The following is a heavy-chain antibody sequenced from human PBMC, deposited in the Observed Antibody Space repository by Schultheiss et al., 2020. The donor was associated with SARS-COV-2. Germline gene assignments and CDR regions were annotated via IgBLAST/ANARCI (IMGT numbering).Heavy chain of an antibody. V-gene: IGHV3-9*01. D-gene: IGHD6-6*01. CDR1: GFTFDDDA. J-gene: IGHJ5*02. CDR3: ARERGSSKSWFDP. CDR2: INSDSGSV. Sequence: GGSLRLSCAASGFTFDDDAMHWVRQAPGKGLEWVSAINSDSGSVAYADSVKGRFTISRDNANNSLYLEMNSLRAEDTALYYCARERGSSKSWFDPWGQGTLVTFSS.